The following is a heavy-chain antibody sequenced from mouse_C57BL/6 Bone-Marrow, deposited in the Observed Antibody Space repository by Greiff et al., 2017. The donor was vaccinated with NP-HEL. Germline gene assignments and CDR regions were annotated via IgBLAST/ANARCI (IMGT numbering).Heavy chain of an antibody. J-gene: IGHJ1*03. D-gene: IGHD2-4*01. CDR2: FHPYNDDT. CDR3: ARGHYDYDEWYFDV. CDR1: GYTFTTYP. V-gene: IGHV1-47*01. Sequence: QVQLKQSGAELVKPGASVKMSCKASGYTFTTYPIEWMKQNHGKSLEWIGNFHPYNDDTKYNEKFKGKATLTVEKSSSTVYLELSRLTSDDSAVYYCARGHYDYDEWYFDVWGTGTTVTVSS.